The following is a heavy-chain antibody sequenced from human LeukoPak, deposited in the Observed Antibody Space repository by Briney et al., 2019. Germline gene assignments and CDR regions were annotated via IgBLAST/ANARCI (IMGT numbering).Heavy chain of an antibody. CDR1: GFTFSSYA. J-gene: IGHJ4*02. Sequence: GGSLRLSCAASGFTFSSYAMHWVRQAPGKGLEYVSAISSNGGSTYYANSVKGRFTISRDNSKNTLYLQMGSLRAEDMAVYYCARAPRGSGGEYFDYWGQGTPVTVSS. CDR3: ARAPRGSGGEYFDY. V-gene: IGHV3-64*01. D-gene: IGHD6-19*01. CDR2: ISSNGGST.